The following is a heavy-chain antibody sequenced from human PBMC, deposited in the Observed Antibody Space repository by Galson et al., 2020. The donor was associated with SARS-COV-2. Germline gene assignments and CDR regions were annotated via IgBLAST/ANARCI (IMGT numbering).Heavy chain of an antibody. CDR1: GSIFNSYQ. Sequence: PGEPLKLYFTGSGSIFNSYQISRVPQIPGKATGSKGCTDPRDTYTQYSNSFQGHVTISADKSISTAYLQWSSLKASDTAMYYCARLLDEGGNPRDYWGQGTLVTVSS. J-gene: IGHJ4*02. CDR2: TDPRDTYT. CDR3: ARLLDEGGNPRDY. D-gene: IGHD2-15*01. V-gene: IGHV5-10-1*01.